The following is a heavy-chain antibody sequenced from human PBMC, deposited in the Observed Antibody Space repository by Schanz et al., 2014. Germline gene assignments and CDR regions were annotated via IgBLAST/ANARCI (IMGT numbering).Heavy chain of an antibody. J-gene: IGHJ4*02. Sequence: QVQLVESGGGVVQPGRSLRLSCAGSGFSFSDYGMHWVRQAPGRGLEWVAVISYHGSDKYYADFVEGRFTISRDNSQNTLYLQMNSLRTEDTAVYFCAKSYDTSGYSGFDYWGQGTLVTVSS. CDR3: AKSYDTSGYSGFDY. CDR1: GFSFSDYG. CDR2: ISYHGSDK. D-gene: IGHD3-22*01. V-gene: IGHV3-30*18.